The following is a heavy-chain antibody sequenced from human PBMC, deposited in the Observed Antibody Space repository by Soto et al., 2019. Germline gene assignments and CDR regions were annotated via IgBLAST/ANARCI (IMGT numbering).Heavy chain of an antibody. Sequence: PGGSLRLSCAASGFTFSSYTMNWVRQAPGKGLEWISSILSSGTYTFYVDSVKGRFTISRDNAKNSLYLQMNSLRAEDTAVYYCAGDPSSGDAWGQGTLVTVSS. J-gene: IGHJ5*02. CDR2: ILSSGTYT. V-gene: IGHV3-21*01. D-gene: IGHD6-25*01. CDR1: GFTFSSYT. CDR3: AGDPSSGDA.